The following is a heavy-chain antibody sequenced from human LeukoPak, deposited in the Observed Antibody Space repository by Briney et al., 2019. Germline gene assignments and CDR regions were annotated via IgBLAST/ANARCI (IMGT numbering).Heavy chain of an antibody. CDR2: MWDDKSNK. CDR1: GFTFSSYD. Sequence: GGSLRLSCAASGFTFSSYDMHWVRQAPGKGLEWVAVMWDDKSNKYYADSVKGRFTISRDSSKNTLYLQMNNLGAEDTAMYYCARGSSGSYPPGIYWGQGTLVTVSS. CDR3: ARGSSGSYPPGIY. J-gene: IGHJ4*02. D-gene: IGHD1-26*01. V-gene: IGHV3-33*01.